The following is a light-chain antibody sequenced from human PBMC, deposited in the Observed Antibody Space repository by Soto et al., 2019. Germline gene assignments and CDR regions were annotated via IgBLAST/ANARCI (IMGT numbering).Light chain of an antibody. CDR1: SSHIGAGYD. CDR3: QSYDSSLSGSGV. J-gene: IGLJ2*01. V-gene: IGLV1-40*01. Sequence: QAVVTQPPSVSGAPGQRVTISCTGSSSHIGAGYDVHWYQQLPGTAPKLLIYGNSNRPSGVPDRFSGSKSGTSASLAITGLQAEDEADYYCQSYDSSLSGSGVFGGGTKLTVL. CDR2: GNS.